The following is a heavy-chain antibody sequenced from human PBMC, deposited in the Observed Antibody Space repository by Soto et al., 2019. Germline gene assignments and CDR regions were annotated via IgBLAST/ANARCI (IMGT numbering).Heavy chain of an antibody. D-gene: IGHD4-17*01. Sequence: QVQLQESGPGLVKPSETLSLTCTVSGGSVSSGSYYWSWIRQPPGKGLEWIGYIYYSGSTNYNPSLKSRVTISVDTSKNQFSLKLSSVTAADTAVYYCAFIGPGDYAWDYWGQGTLVTVSS. CDR2: IYYSGST. J-gene: IGHJ4*02. CDR1: GGSVSSGSYY. CDR3: AFIGPGDYAWDY. V-gene: IGHV4-61*01.